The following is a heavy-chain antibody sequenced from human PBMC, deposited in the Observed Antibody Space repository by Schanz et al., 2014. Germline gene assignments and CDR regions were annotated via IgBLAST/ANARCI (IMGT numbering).Heavy chain of an antibody. V-gene: IGHV1-69*04. D-gene: IGHD3-9*01. CDR1: GGTFSSST. Sequence: QVQLVQSGVEVKRPGASVRVSCKASGGTFSSSTLTWARQAPGQGLEWMGRIIPILDKTNYAQKFQGRVTMTADKSTSTVYMEVSGLRSEDTAVYYCAKVDRTRYYAMDVWGQGTTVTVSS. J-gene: IGHJ6*02. CDR2: IIPILDKT. CDR3: AKVDRTRYYAMDV.